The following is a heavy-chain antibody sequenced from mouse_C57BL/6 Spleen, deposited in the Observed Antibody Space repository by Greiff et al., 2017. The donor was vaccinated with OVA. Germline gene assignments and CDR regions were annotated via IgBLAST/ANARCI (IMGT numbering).Heavy chain of an antibody. CDR2: IDPSDSET. D-gene: IGHD2-12*01. V-gene: IGHV1-52*01. Sequence: QVQLKQPGAELVRPGSSVKLSCKASGYTFTSYWMHWVKQRPIQGLEWIGNIDPSDSETHYNQKFKDKATLTVDKSSSTAYMQLSSLTSEDSAVYYCARGLYDGSYYYAMDYWGQGTSVTVSS. CDR3: ARGLYDGSYYYAMDY. J-gene: IGHJ4*01. CDR1: GYTFTSYW.